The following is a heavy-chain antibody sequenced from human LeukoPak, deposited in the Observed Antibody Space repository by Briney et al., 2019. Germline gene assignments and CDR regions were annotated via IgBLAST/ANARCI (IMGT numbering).Heavy chain of an antibody. CDR2: ISSSSSTI. D-gene: IGHD3-22*01. Sequence: GGSLRLSCAGSGFTFDDYGMSWVRQAPGKGLEWVSYISSSSSTIYYADSVKGRFTISRDNAKNSLYLQMNSLRAEDTAVYYCARESDSSGYYYVRGAFDIWGQGTMVTVSS. J-gene: IGHJ3*02. CDR3: ARESDSSGYYYVRGAFDI. CDR1: GFTFDDYG. V-gene: IGHV3-48*04.